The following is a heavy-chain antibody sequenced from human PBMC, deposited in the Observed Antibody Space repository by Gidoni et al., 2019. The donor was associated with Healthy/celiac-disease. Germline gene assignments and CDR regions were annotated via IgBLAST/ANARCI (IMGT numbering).Heavy chain of an antibody. CDR3: ARKHDYGGNWSLDY. CDR1: GFSLSTSGMC. V-gene: IGHV2-70*15. Sequence: QVTLMQSGPALVKPTQTLTLTCTFSGFSLSTSGMCVSWIRQPPGKALEWLARIDWDDDKYYSTSMKTRLTISKDTTKNQVVLTMNNMDTVDTATYYGARKHDYGGNWSLDYWGQGTLVTVSS. J-gene: IGHJ4*02. D-gene: IGHD4-17*01. CDR2: IDWDDDK.